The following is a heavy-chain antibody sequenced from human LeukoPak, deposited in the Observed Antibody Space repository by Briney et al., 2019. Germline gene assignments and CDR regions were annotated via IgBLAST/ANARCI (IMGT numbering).Heavy chain of an antibody. D-gene: IGHD6-19*01. V-gene: IGHV3-66*01. CDR1: EFTVSRNS. CDR2: IYSGGKT. J-gene: IGHJ4*02. Sequence: PGGSLRLSCAASEFTVSRNSMSWVRQSPGKGLEWVSVIYSGGKTFYADSVKDRFTISRDNSKNTVYLQMNSLRAEDTATYYYASGHVLGWLDYWGQGTQVTVSS. CDR3: ASGHVLGWLDY.